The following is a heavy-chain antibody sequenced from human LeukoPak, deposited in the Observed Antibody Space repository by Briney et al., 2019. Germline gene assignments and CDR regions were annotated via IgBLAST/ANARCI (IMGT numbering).Heavy chain of an antibody. D-gene: IGHD3-3*01. CDR1: GFTFSSYG. Sequence: GGSLRLSCAASGFTFSSYGMNWVRQAPGKGLEWVSSISSSSSYIYYADSVKGRFTISRDNAKNSLYLQMNSLRAEDTAVYYCARGAHDFWSGYSKGYFDYWGQGTLVTVSS. CDR3: ARGAHDFWSGYSKGYFDY. V-gene: IGHV3-21*01. J-gene: IGHJ4*02. CDR2: ISSSSSYI.